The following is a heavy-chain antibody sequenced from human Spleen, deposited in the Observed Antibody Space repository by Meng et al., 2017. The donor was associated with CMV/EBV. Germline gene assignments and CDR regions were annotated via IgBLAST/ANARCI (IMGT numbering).Heavy chain of an antibody. V-gene: IGHV3-7*01. J-gene: IGHJ3*02. Sequence: GESLKISCAASEDTFSSFWMSWVRQAPGKGLEWVANINQDGRGKYYVDSVRGRFTISRDNAKNSLYLQMNSLRAEDTAVYYCTRPNEWELGEGAFDIWGQGTMVTVSS. D-gene: IGHD1-26*01. CDR2: INQDGRGK. CDR1: EDTFSSFW. CDR3: TRPNEWELGEGAFDI.